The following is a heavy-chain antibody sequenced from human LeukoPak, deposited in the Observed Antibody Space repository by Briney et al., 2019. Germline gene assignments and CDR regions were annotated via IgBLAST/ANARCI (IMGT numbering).Heavy chain of an antibody. D-gene: IGHD6-13*01. Sequence: GGSLRLSCAASGFTFSSYSMNWVRQAPGKGLEWVSSISSSSSYIYYADSVKGRFTISRDNAENSLYLQMNSLRAEDTAVYYCARGSQQLVGFDYWGQGTLVTVSS. V-gene: IGHV3-21*01. CDR1: GFTFSSYS. J-gene: IGHJ4*02. CDR3: ARGSQQLVGFDY. CDR2: ISSSSSYI.